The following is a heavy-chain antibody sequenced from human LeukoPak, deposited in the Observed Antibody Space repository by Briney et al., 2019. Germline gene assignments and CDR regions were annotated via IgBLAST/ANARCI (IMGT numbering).Heavy chain of an antibody. V-gene: IGHV4-39*07. J-gene: IGHJ5*02. Sequence: SETLSLTCTVSGDSISSSSYYWGWIRQPPGKGLEWIGSIYHSGSTYYNPSLKSRVTISVDTSKNQFSLKLSSVTAADTAVYYCARGNPLYAWIQLWSNWFDPWGQGTLVTVSS. D-gene: IGHD5-18*01. CDR2: IYHSGST. CDR3: ARGNPLYAWIQLWSNWFDP. CDR1: GDSISSSSYY.